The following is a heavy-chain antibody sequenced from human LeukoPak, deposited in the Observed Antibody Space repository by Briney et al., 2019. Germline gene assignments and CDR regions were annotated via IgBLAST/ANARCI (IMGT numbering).Heavy chain of an antibody. CDR3: ARRGYSSGWYLPFDY. CDR2: MNPNSGNT. D-gene: IGHD6-19*01. V-gene: IGHV1-8*03. Sequence: GASVKVSCKASGYTFTSYDINWVRQATGQGLEWMGWMNPNSGNTGYAQKFQGRVTITRNTSISTAYMELSSLRSEDTAVYYCARRGYSSGWYLPFDYRGQGTLVTVTS. J-gene: IGHJ4*02. CDR1: GYTFTSYD.